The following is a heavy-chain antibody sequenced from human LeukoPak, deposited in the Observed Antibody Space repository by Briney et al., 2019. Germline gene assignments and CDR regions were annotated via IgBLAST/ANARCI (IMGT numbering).Heavy chain of an antibody. Sequence: ASVKVSCTASGGTFSSYAISWVRQAPGQGLEWMGGIIPIFGTANYAQKFQGRVTITADESTITAYMELSSLRSEDTAVYYCARHHNGIAAAGRGNWFDPWGQGTLVTVSS. V-gene: IGHV1-69*13. J-gene: IGHJ5*02. D-gene: IGHD6-13*01. CDR1: GGTFSSYA. CDR2: IIPIFGTA. CDR3: ARHHNGIAAAGRGNWFDP.